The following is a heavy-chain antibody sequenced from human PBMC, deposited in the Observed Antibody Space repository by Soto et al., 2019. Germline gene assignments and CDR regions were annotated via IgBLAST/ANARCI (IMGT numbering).Heavy chain of an antibody. CDR2: INQDGSEK. J-gene: IGHJ4*02. CDR1: VFTFSSYC. Sequence: GGSLRLSCAASVFTFSSYCMTWVRPATGKGLECVANINQDGSEKYYVDSVKGRFTISRDNAKSSLCLQMHSLRVEDTAVYYCARKAVAGTIFDYWGQGTVVTVSS. D-gene: IGHD6-19*01. CDR3: ARKAVAGTIFDY. V-gene: IGHV3-7*01.